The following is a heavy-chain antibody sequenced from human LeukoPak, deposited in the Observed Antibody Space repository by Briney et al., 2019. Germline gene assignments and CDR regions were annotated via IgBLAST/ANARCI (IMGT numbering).Heavy chain of an antibody. CDR2: IYPGDSDT. V-gene: IGHV5-51*01. CDR1: GYSFTSYW. CDR3: ARSLIAAEATPRRFDP. Sequence: GESLKVSCKGSGYSFTSYWIGWVRQMPGKGLEWMGMIYPGDSDTRYNPSFQGQVTISADKSISTAYLQWNSLKASDTAMYYCARSLIAAEATPRRFDPWGQGTLVTVSS. J-gene: IGHJ5*02. D-gene: IGHD6-13*01.